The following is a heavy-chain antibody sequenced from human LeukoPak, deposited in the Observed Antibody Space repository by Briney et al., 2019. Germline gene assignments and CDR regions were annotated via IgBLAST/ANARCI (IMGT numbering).Heavy chain of an antibody. CDR2: INPNSGGT. CDR1: GYTFTGYY. CDR3: ARGWVRDIVVVPAAKNWFDP. D-gene: IGHD2-2*01. V-gene: IGHV1-2*02. J-gene: IGHJ5*02. Sequence: ASVKVSCKASGYTFTGYYMHWVRQAPGQGLEWMGWINPNSGGTNYAQKFQGRVTMTRDTFISTAYMELSRLRSDDTAVYYCARGWVRDIVVVPAAKNWFDPWGQGTLVTVSS.